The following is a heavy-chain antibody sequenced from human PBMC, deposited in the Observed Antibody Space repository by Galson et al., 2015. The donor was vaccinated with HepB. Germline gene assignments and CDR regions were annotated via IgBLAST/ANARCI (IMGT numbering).Heavy chain of an antibody. CDR1: GFTFSSYS. CDR3: ARHYYGSGSYVGNNWFDP. D-gene: IGHD3-10*01. CDR2: ISSSSSYI. J-gene: IGHJ5*02. V-gene: IGHV3-21*01. Sequence: SLRLSCAASGFTFSSYSMNWVRQAPGKGLEWVSSISSSSSYIYYADSVEGRFTISRDNAKNSLYLQMNSLRAEDTAVYYCARHYYGSGSYVGNNWFDPWGQGTLVTVSS.